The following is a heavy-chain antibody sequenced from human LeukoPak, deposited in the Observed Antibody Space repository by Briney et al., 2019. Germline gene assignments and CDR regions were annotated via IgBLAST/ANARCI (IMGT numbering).Heavy chain of an antibody. CDR2: IDDSGVIR. D-gene: IGHD3-22*01. CDR3: AKRLKRNYYYHYAMDV. CDR1: GFTFKTHA. V-gene: IGHV3-23*01. J-gene: IGHJ6*02. Sequence: GGSLRLSCAASGFTFKTHAMSWVSQAPGKGLEWVSRIDDSGVIRSYADSVKGRFTISRDSSKMTLTLQMNSLRAEDTAVYYCAKRLKRNYYYHYAMDVWGQGTTVTVSS.